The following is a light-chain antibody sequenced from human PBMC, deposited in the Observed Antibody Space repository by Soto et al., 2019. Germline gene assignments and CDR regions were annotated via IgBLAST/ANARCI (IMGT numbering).Light chain of an antibody. V-gene: IGLV2-11*01. CDR3: CSYAGSPRYV. Sequence: QSALTQPASVSGSPGQSITISCTGTSSDVGAYNYVSWYQQYPGKAPKLMIYDVSERPSGVPDRFSGSKSGNTASLTISGLQAEDEADYYCCSYAGSPRYVLGTGTKLTVL. J-gene: IGLJ1*01. CDR1: SSDVGAYNY. CDR2: DVS.